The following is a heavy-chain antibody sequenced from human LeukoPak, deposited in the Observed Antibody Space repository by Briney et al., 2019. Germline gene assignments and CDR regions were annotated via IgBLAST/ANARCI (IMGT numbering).Heavy chain of an antibody. CDR3: ASLGGYYDSSGYSLH. V-gene: IGHV1-69*01. D-gene: IGHD3-22*01. CDR2: IIPIFGTA. J-gene: IGHJ4*02. Sequence: GSSVKVSCKASGGTFISYAISWVRQAPGQGLEWMGGIIPIFGTANYAQKFQGRVTITADESTSTAYMELSSLRSEDTAVYYCASLGGYYDSSGYSLHWGQGTLVTVSS. CDR1: GGTFISYA.